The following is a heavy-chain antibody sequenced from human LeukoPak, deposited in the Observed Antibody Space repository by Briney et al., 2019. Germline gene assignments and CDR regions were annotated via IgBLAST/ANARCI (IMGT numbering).Heavy chain of an antibody. CDR2: ISGSGGST. CDR3: TTSPVPGIDY. J-gene: IGHJ4*02. Sequence: GGSLRLSCAASGFTFSSYGMSWVRQAPGKGLEWVSAISGSGGSTYYADSVKGRFTISRDNSKNTLYLQMSGLRTEDTAMYYCTTSPVPGIDYWGQGTLVTVSS. D-gene: IGHD6-19*01. CDR1: GFTFSSYG. V-gene: IGHV3-23*01.